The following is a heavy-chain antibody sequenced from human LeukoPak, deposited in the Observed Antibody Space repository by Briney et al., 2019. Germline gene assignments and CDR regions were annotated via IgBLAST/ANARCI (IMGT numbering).Heavy chain of an antibody. CDR1: GYTFTSYD. V-gene: IGHV1-8*01. D-gene: IGHD3-22*01. Sequence: ASVKVSCKASGYTFTSYDINWVRQTPGEGLEWMGWMNPNSGNTGYAQKFQGRVTMTRNTSISTAYMELSSLRSEDTAVYYRARGSHYDSSGYSYYFDYWDQGTLITVSS. CDR3: ARGSHYDSSGYSYYFDY. J-gene: IGHJ4*02. CDR2: MNPNSGNT.